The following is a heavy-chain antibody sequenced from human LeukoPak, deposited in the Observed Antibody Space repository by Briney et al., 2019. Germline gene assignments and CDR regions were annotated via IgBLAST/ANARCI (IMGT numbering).Heavy chain of an antibody. Sequence: GGSLRLSCAASGFTFDDYAMHWVRQAPGKGLEWVSGISWNSGSIGYADSVKGRFTISRDNSKNTLYLQMNSLRAEDTAVYYCARDLRVFGGYAGRGFDPWGQGTLVTVSS. CDR3: ARDLRVFGGYAGRGFDP. J-gene: IGHJ5*02. D-gene: IGHD5-12*01. CDR2: ISWNSGSI. V-gene: IGHV3-9*01. CDR1: GFTFDDYA.